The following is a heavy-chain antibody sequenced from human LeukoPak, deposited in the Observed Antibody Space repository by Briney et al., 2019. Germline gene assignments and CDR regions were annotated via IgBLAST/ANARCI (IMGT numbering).Heavy chain of an antibody. D-gene: IGHD7-27*01. Sequence: ASVKVSCKASGYTFTSYGISWVRQAPGQGLEWMGWISAYNGNTNYAQKLQGRVTMTTDTSTSTAYMELRSLRSDDTAVYYCARVWAARGPRHYFDYWGQGTLVTVSS. CDR2: ISAYNGNT. CDR3: ARVWAARGPRHYFDY. J-gene: IGHJ4*01. V-gene: IGHV1-18*01. CDR1: GYTFTSYG.